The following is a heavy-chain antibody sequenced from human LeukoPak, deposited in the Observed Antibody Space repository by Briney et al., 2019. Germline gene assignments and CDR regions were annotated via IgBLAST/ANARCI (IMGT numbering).Heavy chain of an antibody. D-gene: IGHD6-13*01. J-gene: IGHJ4*02. CDR3: ARGSIAAAGPVMGY. V-gene: IGHV3-30-3*01. CDR1: GFTFSSYA. CDR2: ISYDGSNK. Sequence: GGSLRLSCAASGFTFSSYAMHWVRQAPGKGLEWVAVISYDGSNKYYADSVKGRFTVSRDNSKNTLYLQMNSLRAEDTAVYYCARGSIAAAGPVMGYWGQGTLVTVSS.